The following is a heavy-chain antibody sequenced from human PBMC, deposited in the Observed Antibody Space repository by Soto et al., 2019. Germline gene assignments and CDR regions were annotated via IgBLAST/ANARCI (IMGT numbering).Heavy chain of an antibody. V-gene: IGHV3-21*01. D-gene: IGHD6-19*01. CDR1: GFTFSSYS. Sequence: GGSLRLSCAASGFTFSSYSMNWVRQAPGKGLEWVSSISSSSSYIYYADSVKGRFTISRDNAKNSLYLQMNSLRAEDTAVFYCARPIAVTGTRFAFDIWGQGTMVTVSS. CDR3: ARPIAVTGTRFAFDI. CDR2: ISSSSSYI. J-gene: IGHJ3*02.